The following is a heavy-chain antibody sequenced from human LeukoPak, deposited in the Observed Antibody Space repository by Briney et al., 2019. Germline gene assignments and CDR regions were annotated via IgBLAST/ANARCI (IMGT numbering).Heavy chain of an antibody. D-gene: IGHD3-22*01. CDR2: IWYDGSNK. J-gene: IGHJ4*02. Sequence: GGSLRPSCAASGFTFSSYGMHWVRQAPGKGLEWVAVIWYDGSNKYYADSVKGRFTISRDNSKNTLYLQMNSLRAEDTAVYYCARDSDYYDSSGYYGYWGQGTLVTVSS. V-gene: IGHV3-33*01. CDR3: ARDSDYYDSSGYYGY. CDR1: GFTFSSYG.